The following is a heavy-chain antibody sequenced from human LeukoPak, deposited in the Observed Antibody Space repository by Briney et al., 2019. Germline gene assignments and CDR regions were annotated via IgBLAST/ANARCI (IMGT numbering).Heavy chain of an antibody. CDR1: GGSISSYY. D-gene: IGHD3-10*01. V-gene: IGHV4-4*07. J-gene: IGHJ4*02. CDR3: ARDLPRDERVRGVMNDY. CDR2: IYTSGST. Sequence: SETLSLTCTVSGGSISSYYWNWIRQPAGKGLEWIGRIYTSGSTNYNPSLKGRVTMSVDTSKNQFSLKLSSVTAADTAVYYCARDLPRDERVRGVMNDYWGQGTLVTVSS.